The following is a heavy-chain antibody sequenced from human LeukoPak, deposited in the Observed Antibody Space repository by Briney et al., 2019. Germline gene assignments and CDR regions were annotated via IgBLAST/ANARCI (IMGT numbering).Heavy chain of an antibody. J-gene: IGHJ4*02. Sequence: SETLSLTCTVSGAPITDPLHYWSWIRQPAGKGLEWIGRFYGSGNTNYNPSFESRVTISVDTARNQFFLNLTSVTAADTAVYYCATRLIVNTADSQVDYWGQGTLVTVSS. CDR1: GAPITDPLHY. V-gene: IGHV4-61*02. D-gene: IGHD2/OR15-2a*01. CDR2: FYGSGNT. CDR3: ATRLIVNTADSQVDY.